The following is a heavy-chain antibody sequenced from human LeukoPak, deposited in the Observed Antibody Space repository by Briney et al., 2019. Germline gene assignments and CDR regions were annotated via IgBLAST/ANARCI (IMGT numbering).Heavy chain of an antibody. D-gene: IGHD6-19*01. CDR2: ISASGGST. CDR3: ARYSGGFLDS. Sequence: PGGSLRLSCAASGFTFSSYAMSWVRQAPGKGLEWVSAISASGGSTFYADSVKGRFTISRDNSKNTLYLQMNSLRAEDTAVYYCARYSGGFLDSWGQGTLVTVSS. CDR1: GFTFSSYA. V-gene: IGHV3-23*01. J-gene: IGHJ4*02.